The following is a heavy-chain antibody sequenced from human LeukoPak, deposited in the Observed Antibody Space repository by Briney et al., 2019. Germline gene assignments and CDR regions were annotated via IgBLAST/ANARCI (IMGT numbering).Heavy chain of an antibody. V-gene: IGHV3-9*01. CDR1: GFTFDDYA. CDR2: ISWNSGSI. J-gene: IGHJ4*02. CDR3: AKDLENLDSSGLFDY. D-gene: IGHD3-22*01. Sequence: GGSPRLSCAASGFTFDDYAMHWVRQAPGKGLEWVSGISWNSGSIGYADSVKGRFTISRDNAKNSLYLQMNSLRAEDTALYYCAKDLENLDSSGLFDYWGQGALVTVSS.